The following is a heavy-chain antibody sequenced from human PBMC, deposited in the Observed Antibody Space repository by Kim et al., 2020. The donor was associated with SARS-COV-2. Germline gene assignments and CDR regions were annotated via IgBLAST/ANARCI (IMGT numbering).Heavy chain of an antibody. CDR2: INCKSGDT. Sequence: ASVKVSCKASGYTFVGHYIHWVRQAPGQGLEWVGRINCKSGDTNYAQNFQGRVTMTRDTSISIVYMDLSRLRSDDSAVYFCAREIDVTGNAMDVWGQGTTVTVSS. V-gene: IGHV1-2*06. J-gene: IGHJ6*02. CDR3: AREIDVTGNAMDV. CDR1: GYTFVGHY. D-gene: IGHD3-9*01.